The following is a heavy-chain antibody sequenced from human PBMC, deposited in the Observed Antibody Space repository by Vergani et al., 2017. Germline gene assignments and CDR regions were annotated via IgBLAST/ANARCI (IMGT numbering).Heavy chain of an antibody. Sequence: QVQLVQSGAEVKKPGASVKVSCKASGYTFTSYYMHWVRQAPGQGLEWMGIINPSGGSTSYAQKFQGRVTMTRDTSTSTVYMELSSLRPEDTAVYYCAREGVGATCDYWGQGTLVTVSS. CDR1: GYTFTSYY. V-gene: IGHV1-46*01. D-gene: IGHD1-26*01. CDR3: AREGVGATCDY. CDR2: INPSGGST. J-gene: IGHJ4*02.